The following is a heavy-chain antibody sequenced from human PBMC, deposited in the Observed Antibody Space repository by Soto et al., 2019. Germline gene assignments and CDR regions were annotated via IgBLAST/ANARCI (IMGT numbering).Heavy chain of an antibody. CDR1: GFVFGHNW. V-gene: IGHV3-74*01. J-gene: IGHJ4*02. D-gene: IGHD3-22*01. CDR3: TRFGTYYDTSGFLY. Sequence: PGGSLRLSCVGSGFVFGHNWMHWVRQVPGKGLEWIARIDSGGRTTNYADPEKGRFTISRDNAKNTLYLQLNNLRAEDTAVYYCTRFGTYYDTSGFLYWGQGTLVTVSS. CDR2: IDSGGRTT.